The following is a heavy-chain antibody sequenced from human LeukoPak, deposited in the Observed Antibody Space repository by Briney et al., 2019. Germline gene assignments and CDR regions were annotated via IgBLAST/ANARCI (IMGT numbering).Heavy chain of an antibody. V-gene: IGHV1-2*06. D-gene: IGHD3-10*01. CDR1: GYTFTGYY. CDR2: TNPNSGGT. CDR3: ARDRELWFGELLSSIIDY. Sequence: ASVKVSCKASGYTFTGYYMHWVRQAPGQGLEWMGRTNPNSGGTNYAQKFQGRVTMTRDTSISTAYMELSRLRSDDTAVYYCARDRELWFGELLSSIIDYWGQGTLVTVSS. J-gene: IGHJ4*02.